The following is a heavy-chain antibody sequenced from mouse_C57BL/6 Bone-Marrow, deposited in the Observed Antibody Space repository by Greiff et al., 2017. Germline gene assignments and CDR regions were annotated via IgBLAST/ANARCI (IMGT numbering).Heavy chain of an antibody. CDR2: IYPRSGNT. CDR3: ARGEVTTVDFDY. V-gene: IGHV1-81*01. Sequence: QVQLKQSGAELARPGASVKLSCKASGYTFTSYGISWVKQRTGQGLEWIGEIYPRSGNTYYNEKFKGKATLTADKSSSTASMELRSLTSEDSAVYFCARGEVTTVDFDYWGQGTTLTVSS. J-gene: IGHJ2*01. CDR1: GYTFTSYG. D-gene: IGHD2-2*01.